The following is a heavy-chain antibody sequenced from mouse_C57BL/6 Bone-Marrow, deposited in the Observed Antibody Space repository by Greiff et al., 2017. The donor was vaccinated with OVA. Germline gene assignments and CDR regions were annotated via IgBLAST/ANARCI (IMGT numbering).Heavy chain of an antibody. J-gene: IGHJ4*01. CDR2: ISSGSSTI. D-gene: IGHD1-1*01. CDR1: GFTFSDYG. Sequence: EVQLQQSGGGLVKPGGSLKLSCAASGFTFSDYGMHWVRQAPEKGLEWVAYISSGSSTIYYADTVKGRFTISRDNAKNTLFLQMTSLRSEDTAMYYCARHGSMDYWGQGTSVTVSS. V-gene: IGHV5-17*01. CDR3: ARHGSMDY.